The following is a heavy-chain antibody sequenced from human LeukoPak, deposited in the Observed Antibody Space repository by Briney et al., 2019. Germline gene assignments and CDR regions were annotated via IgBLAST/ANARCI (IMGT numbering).Heavy chain of an antibody. Sequence: GASVKVSCKASGYTFTSYAMHWVRQAPGQRLEWMGWINAGNGNTKYSQKFQGRVTITRDTSASTAYMELSSLRSEDTAVYYCARVTVGAKNLDYWGQGTLVTVSS. D-gene: IGHD1-26*01. V-gene: IGHV1-3*01. CDR1: GYTFTSYA. CDR3: ARVTVGAKNLDY. CDR2: INAGNGNT. J-gene: IGHJ4*02.